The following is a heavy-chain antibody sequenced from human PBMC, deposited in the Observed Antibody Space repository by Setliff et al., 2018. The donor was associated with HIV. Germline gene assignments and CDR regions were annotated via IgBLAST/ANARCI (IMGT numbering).Heavy chain of an antibody. CDR2: INPSGGST. J-gene: IGHJ4*02. Sequence: ASVKVSCKASGYTFTSYYMHWVRQAPGQGLEWIGIINPSGGSTSYAQRFQGRVTMTRDTSTSTVYMELSSLRSEDTAVYYCSRDPGYSTSWYYFDYWGQGTLVTVSS. V-gene: IGHV1-46*01. CDR3: SRDPGYSTSWYYFDY. CDR1: GYTFTSYY. D-gene: IGHD6-13*01.